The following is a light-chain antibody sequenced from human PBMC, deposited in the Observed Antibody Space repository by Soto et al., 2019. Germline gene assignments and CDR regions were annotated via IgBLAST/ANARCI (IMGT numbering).Light chain of an antibody. CDR1: HTISSW. V-gene: IGKV1-5*03. J-gene: IGKJ1*01. Sequence: DIQITQSPSTLSGSVGDRVTINCRASHTISSWLAWYQQKPGKAPKLLIYKASTLKSGVPSRFSGSGSGTEFTLTISSLQPDDFATYYCQHYNSYWTFGQGTKVDIK. CDR3: QHYNSYWT. CDR2: KAS.